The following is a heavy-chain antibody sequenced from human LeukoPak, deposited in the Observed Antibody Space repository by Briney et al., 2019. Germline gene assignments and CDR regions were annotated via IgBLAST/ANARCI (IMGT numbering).Heavy chain of an antibody. CDR3: ARGVSLYYYYYYMDV. CDR1: GYTFTSYG. CDR2: MNPNSGNT. Sequence: ASVKVSCKASGYTFTSYGISWVRQATGQGLEWMGWMNPNSGNTGYAQKFQGRVTMTRNTSISTAYMELSSLRSEDTAVYYCARGVSLYYYYYYMDVWGKGTTVTVSS. J-gene: IGHJ6*03. D-gene: IGHD4-11*01. V-gene: IGHV1-8*02.